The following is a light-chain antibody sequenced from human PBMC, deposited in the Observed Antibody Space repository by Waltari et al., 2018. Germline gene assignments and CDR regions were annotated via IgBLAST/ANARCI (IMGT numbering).Light chain of an antibody. Sequence: QSALTQPRSVSGSPGQSVTIFCNGTGSDVGAYMYVSWDQYRPGEAPQVRIYDVTYRPPGVPDRFSGSKSGNTASLTISELQTEDEADYFCCSYADGNTYVFGSVTKVTVL. CDR1: GSDVGAYMY. V-gene: IGLV2-11*01. CDR2: DVT. CDR3: CSYADGNTYV. J-gene: IGLJ1*01.